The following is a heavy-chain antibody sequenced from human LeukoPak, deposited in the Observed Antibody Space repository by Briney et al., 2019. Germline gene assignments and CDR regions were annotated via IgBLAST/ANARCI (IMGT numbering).Heavy chain of an antibody. CDR2: IIGSVHST. J-gene: IGHJ4*02. CDR3: AKRSYDSSGYYSIDY. CDR1: GFTLTSYA. Sequence: GGSLRLSCAASGFTLTSYAMSWVRQAPGKGLEWVSAIIGSVHSTYYADSVKGRFTISRDNSKNTLYLQMNSLRAEDTAVYYCAKRSYDSSGYYSIDYWGQGTLVTVFS. V-gene: IGHV3-23*01. D-gene: IGHD3-22*01.